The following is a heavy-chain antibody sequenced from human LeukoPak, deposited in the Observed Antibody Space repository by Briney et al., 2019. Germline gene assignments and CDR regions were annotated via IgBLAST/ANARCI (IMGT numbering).Heavy chain of an antibody. CDR3: ARAPHYCTNGVCYSSPFDY. J-gene: IGHJ4*02. Sequence: GGSLRLSCTASKFTFSSYALSWVRQAPGKGLEWVSSISSSSSYIYYADSVKGRFTISRDNAKNSLYLQMNSLRAEDTAVYYCARAPHYCTNGVCYSSPFDYWGQGTLVTVSS. D-gene: IGHD2-8*01. CDR1: KFTFSSYA. CDR2: ISSSSSYI. V-gene: IGHV3-21*01.